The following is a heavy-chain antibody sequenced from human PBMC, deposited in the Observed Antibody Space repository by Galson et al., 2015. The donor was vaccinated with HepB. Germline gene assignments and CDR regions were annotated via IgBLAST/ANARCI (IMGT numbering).Heavy chain of an antibody. CDR3: ARGQRRDGYNLVWFDP. CDR2: INPSSGST. V-gene: IGHV1-46*01. CDR1: GNRYAIYN. Sequence: SVKVSCKASGNRYAIYNMHWVRQAPGQGLEWMGNINPSSGSTDYAEKFQGRVTMTRDTATSTVYMELSTLRYDDTAVYYCARGQRRDGYNLVWFDPWGQGTLVTVSS. J-gene: IGHJ5*02. D-gene: IGHD5-24*01.